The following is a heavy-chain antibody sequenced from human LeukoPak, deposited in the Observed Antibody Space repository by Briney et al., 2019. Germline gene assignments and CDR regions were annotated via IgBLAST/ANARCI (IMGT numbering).Heavy chain of an antibody. CDR3: ARLLCGGSCYSFDY. Sequence: SETLSLTCTVSGGSISSSSYYWGWIRQPPGKGLEWIGSIYYSGSTYYNPSLKSRVTISVDTSKNQFSLKLSSVTAADTAVYYCARLLCGGSCYSFDYWGQGTLVTVSS. CDR2: IYYSGST. V-gene: IGHV4-39*01. CDR1: GGSISSSSYY. J-gene: IGHJ4*02. D-gene: IGHD2-15*01.